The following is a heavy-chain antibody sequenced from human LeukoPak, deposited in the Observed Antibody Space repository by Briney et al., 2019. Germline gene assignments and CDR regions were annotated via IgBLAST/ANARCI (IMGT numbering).Heavy chain of an antibody. Sequence: GGSLRLSCAASGFSFSSYAMSWVRQAPGRGLEWVPAISGSGANTYYADSVKGRFTISRDNTKDTLYLQMNTLRAEDTAVYYCAKRPSAYCSDGGCYF. D-gene: IGHD2-8*01. J-gene: IGHJ4*03. CDR3: AKRPSAYCSDGGCYF. CDR2: ISGSGANT. CDR1: GFSFSSYA. V-gene: IGHV3-23*01.